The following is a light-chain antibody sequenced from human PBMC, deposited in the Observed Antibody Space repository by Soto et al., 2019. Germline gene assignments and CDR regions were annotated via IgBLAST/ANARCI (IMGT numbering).Light chain of an antibody. Sequence: VRTGSPATGCVSRGEGVYXSGGXSQSVSSNLAWYQQKPXQAHRLXXYGASTRATGIPARFSGSVSGTEFTLTISSLQSEDFAVYYGQQYKNWPTWTFGRGTKVDIK. CDR3: QQYKNWPTWT. V-gene: IGKV3-15*01. CDR1: QSVSSN. J-gene: IGKJ1*01. CDR2: GAS.